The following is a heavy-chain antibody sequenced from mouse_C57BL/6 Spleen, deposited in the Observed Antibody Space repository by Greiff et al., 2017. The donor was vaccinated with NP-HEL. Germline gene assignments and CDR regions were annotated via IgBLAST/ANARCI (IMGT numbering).Heavy chain of an antibody. CDR2: IWSGGST. D-gene: IGHD2-1*01. V-gene: IGHV2-2*01. CDR3: ARNRVNYPYYYAMDY. CDR1: GFSLTSYG. J-gene: IGHJ4*01. Sequence: VKVEESGPGLVQPSQSLSITCTVSGFSLTSYGVHWVRQSPGKGLEWLGVIWSGGSTDYNAAFISRLSISKDNSKSQVFFKMNSLQADDTAIYYCARNRVNYPYYYAMDYWGQGTSVTVSS.